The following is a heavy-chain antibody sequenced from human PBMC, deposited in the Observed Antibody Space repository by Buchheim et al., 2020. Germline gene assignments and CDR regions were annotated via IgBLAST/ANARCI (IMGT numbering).Heavy chain of an antibody. D-gene: IGHD3-16*02. Sequence: DVQLVESGGGLVKPGGSLRLSCAASGFTFRNVWMSWVRQTPGKGLEWVGRMKSIADGGTTDYAAPVKGRFTIFRDDFKNMLFLQMNSLRTEDTAVYYCATEPYVWGNYRYSTNDYWGQGT. J-gene: IGHJ4*03. V-gene: IGHV3-15*01. CDR3: ATEPYVWGNYRYSTNDY. CDR2: MKSIADGGTT. CDR1: GFTFRNVW.